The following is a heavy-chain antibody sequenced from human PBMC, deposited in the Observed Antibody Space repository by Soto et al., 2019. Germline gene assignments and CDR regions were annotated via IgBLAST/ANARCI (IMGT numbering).Heavy chain of an antibody. Sequence: GASVKVSCKASGYTFTGYYMHWVRQAPGQGLEWMGWINPNSGGKNYAQKFQGWVTMTRDTSISTAYMELSRLRSDDTAVYYCARELPPYGDYTIPNPEFDYWGQGTLVTVSS. CDR2: INPNSGGK. V-gene: IGHV1-2*04. D-gene: IGHD4-17*01. CDR1: GYTFTGYY. J-gene: IGHJ4*02. CDR3: ARELPPYGDYTIPNPEFDY.